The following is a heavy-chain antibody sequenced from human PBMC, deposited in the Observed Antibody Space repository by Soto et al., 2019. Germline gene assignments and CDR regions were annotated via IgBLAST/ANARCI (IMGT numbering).Heavy chain of an antibody. CDR1: GATFNSFINYG. CDR3: ARGAATKLLVLKYDALEI. CDR2: IIPVFGAA. V-gene: IGHV1-69*12. J-gene: IGHJ3*02. Sequence: QVHLVQSGAEVKKPGSSVRVSCKASGATFNSFINYGITWVPQAPGQGLEYMGGIIPVFGAANHAQKFQGRLTISADESTRTVNMELSTLTPKDTAVYYCARGAATKLLVLKYDALEIWGQGTMVTVSS. D-gene: IGHD5-12*01.